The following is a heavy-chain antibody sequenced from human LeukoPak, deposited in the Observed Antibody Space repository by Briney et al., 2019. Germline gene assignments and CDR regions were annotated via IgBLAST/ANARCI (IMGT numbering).Heavy chain of an antibody. V-gene: IGHV3-21*01. J-gene: IGHJ4*02. Sequence: GGSLRLSCAAFGFTFSSYSMNWVRQAPGKGLEWVSSISSSSSYIYYADSVKGRFTISRGNAKNSLYLQMNSLRAEDTAVYYCARDSGSGSYYSDYWGQGTLVTVSS. D-gene: IGHD3-10*01. CDR1: GFTFSSYS. CDR3: ARDSGSGSYYSDY. CDR2: ISSSSSYI.